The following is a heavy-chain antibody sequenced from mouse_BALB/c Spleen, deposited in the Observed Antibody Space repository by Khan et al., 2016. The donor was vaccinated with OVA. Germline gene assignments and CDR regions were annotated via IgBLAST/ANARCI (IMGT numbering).Heavy chain of an antibody. V-gene: IGHV5-4*02. D-gene: IGHD2-3*01. CDR1: GFTFSDYY. Sequence: EVELVESGGGLVKPGGSLKLSCAASGFTFSDYYMYWVRQTPEKRLEWVAIISDGGRYTYYPDSVKGRFTISRDNAKINLYLQLSSLKSDDTAMYDCARAGDGGFAYWGQGTLVTVSA. CDR2: ISDGGRYT. J-gene: IGHJ3*01. CDR3: ARAGDGGFAY.